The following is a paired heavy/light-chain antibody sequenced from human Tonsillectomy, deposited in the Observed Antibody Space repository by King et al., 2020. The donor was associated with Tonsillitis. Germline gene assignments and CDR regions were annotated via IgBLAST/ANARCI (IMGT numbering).Heavy chain of an antibody. Sequence: QVQLQQWGAGLVKPSETLSLTCAFNVGSFSDYYWTWIRQPPGKGLEWIGDINRGGNTDYNPSLKSRVTISADTSKNQFSLRLSSVTAADTAVYYCARGSSGNYYVFYLDVWGKGTTVTVSS. CDR3: ARGSSGNYYVFYLDV. CDR1: VGSFSDYY. J-gene: IGHJ6*03. D-gene: IGHD6-25*01. CDR2: INRGGNT. V-gene: IGHV4-34*02.
Light chain of an antibody. CDR1: QNIGNF. J-gene: IGKJ1*01. V-gene: IGKV1-39*01. Sequence: DIQMTHSPPSLSAYVGDRVTITCRASQNIGNFLNWYQQTPGTAPKLLISAASSLQSGVPSRFSGRGFGTDFTLSISSLQPEDFATYYCQQTYNIPWTFGQGTKVDLK. CDR3: QQTYNIPWT. CDR2: AAS.